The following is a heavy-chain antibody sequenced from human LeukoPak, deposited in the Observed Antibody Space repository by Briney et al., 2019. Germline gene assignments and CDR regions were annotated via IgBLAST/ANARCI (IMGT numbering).Heavy chain of an antibody. J-gene: IGHJ5*02. CDR3: ARASSMVVPAASFDP. V-gene: IGHV1-8*01. Sequence: GASVKVSCKASGYTFTSYDINWVRQATGQGLEWMGWMNPNSGNTGYAQKFQGRVTMTRNTSISTAYMELSSLRSEDTAVYYYARASSMVVPAASFDPWGQGTLVTVSS. CDR1: GYTFTSYD. CDR2: MNPNSGNT. D-gene: IGHD2-2*01.